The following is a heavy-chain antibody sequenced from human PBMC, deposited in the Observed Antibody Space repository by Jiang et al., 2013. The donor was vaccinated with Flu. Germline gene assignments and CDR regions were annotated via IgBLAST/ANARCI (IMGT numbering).Heavy chain of an antibody. CDR2: IYPGDSDT. J-gene: IGHJ4*02. CDR3: ARTYYDFWSGYYFDY. Sequence: GAEVKKPGESLKISCKGSGYSFTSYWIGWVRQVPGKGLEWMGVIYPGDSDTRYSPSFQGQVTISADKSISTAYLQWSSLKASDTAMYYCARTYYDFWSGYYFDYWGQGTLVTVSS. D-gene: IGHD3-3*01. V-gene: IGHV5-51*03. CDR1: GYSFTSYW.